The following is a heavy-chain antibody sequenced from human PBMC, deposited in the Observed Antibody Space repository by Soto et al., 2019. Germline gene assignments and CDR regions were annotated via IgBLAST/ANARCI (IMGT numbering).Heavy chain of an antibody. D-gene: IGHD2-2*01. V-gene: IGHV1-69*01. CDR3: AREVVVPAAIGYNYYGMDV. CDR2: IIPIFGTT. CDR1: GGTFSSYA. Sequence: QVQLVQSGAEVKKPGSSVKVSCKASGGTFSSYAISWVRQAPGQGLEWMGGIIPIFGTTNYAQKFQGRVTITADDSTSTAYMELSSLTSEDTAVYYCAREVVVPAAIGYNYYGMDVWGQGTTVTVSS. J-gene: IGHJ6*02.